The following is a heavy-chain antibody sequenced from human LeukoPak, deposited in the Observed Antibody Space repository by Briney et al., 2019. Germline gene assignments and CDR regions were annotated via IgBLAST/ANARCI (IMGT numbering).Heavy chain of an antibody. J-gene: IGHJ5*02. Sequence: SETLSLTCAVYGGSFSGYYWSWIRQPPGKGLEWIGEINHSGSTNYNPSLKSRVTISVDTSKNQFSLKLSSVTAADTAVYHCARASGGSCYSCYNWFDPWGQGTLVTVSS. CDR1: GGSFSGYY. V-gene: IGHV4-34*01. CDR2: INHSGST. CDR3: ARASGGSCYSCYNWFDP. D-gene: IGHD2-15*01.